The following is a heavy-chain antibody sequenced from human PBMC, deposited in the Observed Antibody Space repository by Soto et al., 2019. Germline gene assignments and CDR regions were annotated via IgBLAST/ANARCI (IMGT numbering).Heavy chain of an antibody. CDR3: ARDLASETGSTY. J-gene: IGHJ4*02. D-gene: IGHD1-7*01. Sequence: GASVKVSFKASGYTFSSYYIHWVRQAPGQGLEWMGVINPNGGTTGYAQKFQGRVTMTRDTSTSTVYMELSSLTSEDTAVYYCARDLASETGSTYWGQGTLVTVSS. CDR1: GYTFSSYY. CDR2: INPNGGTT. V-gene: IGHV1-46*01.